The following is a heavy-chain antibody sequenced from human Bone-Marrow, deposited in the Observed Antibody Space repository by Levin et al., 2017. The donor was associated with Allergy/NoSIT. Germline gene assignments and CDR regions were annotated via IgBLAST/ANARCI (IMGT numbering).Heavy chain of an antibody. V-gene: IGHV3-48*02. Sequence: GESLKISCAASGITFSNYSMNWVRQAPGKGLDWVAYISSDSNTIYYADSVRGRFTISRDNAKNSLSLQMNSLRDEDTAVYYCARGWSGGMAVRWGQGTLVTVSS. CDR2: ISSDSNTI. CDR3: ARGWSGGMAVR. D-gene: IGHD6-19*01. CDR1: GITFSNYS. J-gene: IGHJ4*02.